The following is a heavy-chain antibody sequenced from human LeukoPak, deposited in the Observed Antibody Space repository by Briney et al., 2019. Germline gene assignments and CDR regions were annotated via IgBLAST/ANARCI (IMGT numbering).Heavy chain of an antibody. D-gene: IGHD6-13*01. J-gene: IGHJ6*03. Sequence: SQTLSLTCAISGDSVSSNSAAWNWIRQSPSRGLEWLGRTYYRSKWYNDYAVSVKSRITINPDTSKNQFSLQLNSVTPEDTAVYYCARGYSCSWYGNYYYYYMDVWGKGTTVTISS. CDR3: ARGYSCSWYGNYYYYYMDV. CDR2: TYYRSKWYN. V-gene: IGHV6-1*01. CDR1: GDSVSSNSAA.